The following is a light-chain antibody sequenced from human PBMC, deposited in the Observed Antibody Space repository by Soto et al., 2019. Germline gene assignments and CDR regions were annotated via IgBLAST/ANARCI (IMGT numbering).Light chain of an antibody. CDR2: DAS. J-gene: IGKJ4*01. V-gene: IGKV1-5*01. Sequence: DIQTTQSPSTLSASVGGRVTITCRASQSISSWLAWYQQKPGKAPKLLIYDASSLESGVPSRFSGSGSGTEFTLTISSLQPDDFATYYCQQYNSYPLTFGGGTKVDIK. CDR3: QQYNSYPLT. CDR1: QSISSW.